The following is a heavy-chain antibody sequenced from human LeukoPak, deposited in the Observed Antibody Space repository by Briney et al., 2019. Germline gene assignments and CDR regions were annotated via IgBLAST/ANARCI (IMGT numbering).Heavy chain of an antibody. D-gene: IGHD3-22*01. CDR2: IYYSGNT. CDR3: ARASGGYYWDFDY. V-gene: IGHV4-39*01. J-gene: IGHJ4*02. CDR1: VDSIQIYNYF. Sequence: NPSETVSLTCSVSVDSIQIYNYFWRWIRQPPGKGLEWIGSIYYSGNTYYSPSLKSRVTISADPSKNQFSLELTSVTAEDKAVYFCARASGGYYWDFDYWGQGTLVTVSS.